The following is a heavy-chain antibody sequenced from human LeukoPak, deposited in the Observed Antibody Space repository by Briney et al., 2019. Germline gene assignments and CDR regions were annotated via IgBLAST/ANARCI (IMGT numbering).Heavy chain of an antibody. CDR3: ARVGDWNDLVY. J-gene: IGHJ4*02. CDR1: GGSISSYY. D-gene: IGHD1-1*01. Sequence: SETLSLTCTVSGGSISSYYWSWIRQPAGKGLEWIGRIYSSGSTSYNPSLTSRVTMSVDTSKNQVSLKLSSATAADTAVYYCARVGDWNDLVYWGQRNLVTVSS. V-gene: IGHV4-4*07. CDR2: IYSSGST.